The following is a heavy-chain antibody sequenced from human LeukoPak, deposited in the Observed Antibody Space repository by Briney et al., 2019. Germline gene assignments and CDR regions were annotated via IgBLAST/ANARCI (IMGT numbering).Heavy chain of an antibody. CDR2: VQYSGNT. CDR3: ARGINVGAASY. CDR1: GGSISTYY. Sequence: SETLSLTCTVSGGSISTYYWSWVRQSPGKGLEWIGCVQYSGNTKYNPLFKSRVTISVDTSKNQFSLRLSSVTTADTAMYFCARGINVGAASYWGQGTLVTVSA. J-gene: IGHJ4*02. D-gene: IGHD1-26*01. V-gene: IGHV4-59*01.